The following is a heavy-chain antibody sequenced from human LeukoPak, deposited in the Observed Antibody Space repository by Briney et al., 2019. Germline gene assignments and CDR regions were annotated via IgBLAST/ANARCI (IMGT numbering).Heavy chain of an antibody. CDR2: IWYDGSNK. J-gene: IGHJ4*02. CDR3: ARQGYYDIFWFDY. D-gene: IGHD3-9*01. CDR1: GFTFSSYG. V-gene: IGHV3-33*01. Sequence: PGGSLRLSCAASGFTFSSYGMHWVRQAPGKGLEWVAVIWYDGSNKYYADSVKGRFTISRDNSKNTLYLQMNSLRAEDTAVYYCARQGYYDIFWFDYWGQGTLVTVSS.